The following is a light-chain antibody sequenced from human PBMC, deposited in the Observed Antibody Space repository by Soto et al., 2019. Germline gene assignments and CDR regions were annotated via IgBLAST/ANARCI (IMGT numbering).Light chain of an antibody. V-gene: IGLV2-14*01. CDR3: SSYTSSSSSTF. CDR2: DVS. CDR1: SSDVGDYNY. Sequence: QSVLTQPASVSGSPGQSITISCTGTSSDVGDYNYVSWYQQHPGKAPKLMIYDVSNRPSGVSNRFSGSKSGNTASLTISGLQPEDEADYYCSSYTSSSSSTFIGTGTKLTVL. J-gene: IGLJ1*01.